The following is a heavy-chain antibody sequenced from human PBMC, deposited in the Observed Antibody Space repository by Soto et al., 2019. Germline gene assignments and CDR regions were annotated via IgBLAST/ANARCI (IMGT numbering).Heavy chain of an antibody. CDR3: ARHRTSSWYYFFDY. D-gene: IGHD6-13*01. V-gene: IGHV4-39*01. J-gene: IGHJ4*02. CDR1: GGSISSSSYY. Sequence: SETLSLTCTVSGGSISSSSYYWGWIRQPPGKGLEWIGSIYYSGSTYYNPSLKSRVTISVDTSKNQFSLKLSSVTAADTAVYYCARHRTSSWYYFFDYWGQGTLVTVSS. CDR2: IYYSGST.